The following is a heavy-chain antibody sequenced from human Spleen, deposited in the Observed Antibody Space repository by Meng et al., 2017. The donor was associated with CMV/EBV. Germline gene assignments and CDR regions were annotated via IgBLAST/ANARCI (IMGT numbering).Heavy chain of an antibody. CDR3: ARTGHRLGRFAMIVRPAGDKQVDY. D-gene: IGHD3-22*01. CDR2: ISSSSSYI. J-gene: IGHJ4*02. CDR1: GFTFSSYS. Sequence: GGSLRLSCAASGFTFSSYSMNWVRQAPGKGLEWVSSISSSSSYIYYADSVKGRFTISRDNAKNSLYLQMNSLRAEDTAVYYCARTGHRLGRFAMIVRPAGDKQVDYWDQGTLVTVSS. V-gene: IGHV3-21*01.